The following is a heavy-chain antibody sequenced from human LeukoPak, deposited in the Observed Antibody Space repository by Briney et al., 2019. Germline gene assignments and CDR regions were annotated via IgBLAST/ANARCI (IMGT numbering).Heavy chain of an antibody. CDR2: IHYGGNT. CDR1: GGSISSSNHY. CDR3: ATYTEDYSGPAFAP. J-gene: IGHJ5*02. V-gene: IGHV4-39*07. Sequence: SETLSLTCTVSGGSISSSNHYWGWVRQSPRKGLEWIGTIHYGGNTYYNPSLRSRLTISLDTSNNQFSLKLSSVTAADTAVYYCATYTEDYSGPAFAPWGQGTLVIVSS. D-gene: IGHD3-16*01.